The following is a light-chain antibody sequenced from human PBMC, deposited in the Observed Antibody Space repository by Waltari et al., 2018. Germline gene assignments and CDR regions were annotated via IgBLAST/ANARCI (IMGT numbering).Light chain of an antibody. CDR1: QSVANTY. CDR2: GAS. Sequence: EIVLTQSPATLSLSPGVRATPFCRASQSVANTYLAWYQQKPGQAPRLLIYGASIRATGIPDRFSGSGSGTDFALTISTLEPEDSAVYYCQQCDSTPWTFGQGTKVEIK. V-gene: IGKV3-20*01. CDR3: QQCDSTPWT. J-gene: IGKJ1*01.